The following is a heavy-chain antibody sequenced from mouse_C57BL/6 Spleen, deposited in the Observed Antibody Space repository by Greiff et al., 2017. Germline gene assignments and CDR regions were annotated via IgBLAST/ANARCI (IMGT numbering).Heavy chain of an antibody. CDR3: VRHPDYYGSSYWYFDV. Sequence: EVQLVESGGGLVQPKGSLKLSCAASGFSFNTYAMNWVRQAPGTGLEWVARIRSKSNNYATYYADSVKDRFTISRDDSESMLYLQMNNLKTEDTAMYYCVRHPDYYGSSYWYFDVWGTGTTVTVSS. CDR1: GFSFNTYA. J-gene: IGHJ1*03. CDR2: IRSKSNNYAT. D-gene: IGHD1-1*01. V-gene: IGHV10-1*01.